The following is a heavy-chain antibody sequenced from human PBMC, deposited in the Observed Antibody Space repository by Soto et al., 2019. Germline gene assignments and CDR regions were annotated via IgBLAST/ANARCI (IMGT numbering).Heavy chain of an antibody. J-gene: IGHJ4*02. D-gene: IGHD2-15*01. V-gene: IGHV4-34*01. Sequence: QVQLQQWGAGLLKPSETLSLTCAVYGGSFSGYYWSWIRQPPGKGLEWIGEINHSGSTNYNPSLKSRVTISVDTSKNQFSLKLSSVTAADTAVYYCASPWGVVTDRDYWGQGTLVTVSS. CDR1: GGSFSGYY. CDR2: INHSGST. CDR3: ASPWGVVTDRDY.